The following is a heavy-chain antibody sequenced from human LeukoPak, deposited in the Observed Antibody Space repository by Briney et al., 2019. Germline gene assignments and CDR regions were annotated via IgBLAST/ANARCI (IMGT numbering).Heavy chain of an antibody. D-gene: IGHD4-17*01. CDR3: ARDPSDYGDLRYFDL. Sequence: PSETLSLTCTVSGGSISSSSYYWGWIRQPPGKGLEWIGSIYYSGSTYYNPSLKSRATISVDTSKNQFSLKLSSVTAADTAVYYCARDPSDYGDLRYFDLWGRGTLVTVSS. V-gene: IGHV4-39*07. J-gene: IGHJ2*01. CDR1: GGSISSSSYY. CDR2: IYYSGST.